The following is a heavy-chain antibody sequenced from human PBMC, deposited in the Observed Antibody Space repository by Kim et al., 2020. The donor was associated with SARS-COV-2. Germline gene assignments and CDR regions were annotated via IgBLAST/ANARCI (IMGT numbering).Heavy chain of an antibody. CDR2: IDTKTGKP. CDR1: GYSFTSYA. D-gene: IGHD3-16*01. J-gene: IGHJ5*02. CDR3: ARAYKDDDDYFDQ. Sequence: ASVKVSCKASGYSFTSYAMNWVRQAPGRGLEWMGWIDTKTGKPTYAQDFLGRFVFSLDTSVNTAYLQLSSLKADDTAVYFCARAYKDDDDYFDQWGQGTL. V-gene: IGHV7-4-1*02.